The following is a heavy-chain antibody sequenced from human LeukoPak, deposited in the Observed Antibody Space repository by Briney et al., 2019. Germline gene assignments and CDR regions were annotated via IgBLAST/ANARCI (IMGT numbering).Heavy chain of an antibody. J-gene: IGHJ3*02. V-gene: IGHV4-31*03. D-gene: IGHD2-15*01. CDR3: ETPYCSGISCLDVFNM. CDR2: KYYSGSA. Sequence: SDTLSLTCSVSGVSISDGRYYCTWLRQHPGKGLEWIGYKYYSGSAKYNPSLKSRLTISVDPSKNQFSLQLRSVTAADTALYYCETPYCSGISCLDVFNMWGQGTVVTVSS. CDR1: GVSISDGRYY.